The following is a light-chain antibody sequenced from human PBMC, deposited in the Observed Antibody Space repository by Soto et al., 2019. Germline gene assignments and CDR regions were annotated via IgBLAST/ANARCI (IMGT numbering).Light chain of an antibody. CDR2: NSS. J-gene: IGKJ1*01. V-gene: IGKV3-20*01. Sequence: EIFLTQSPGTLSLSPGERATLSCRASQSVRSNYLAWYQQKPGQAPRLLIYNSSTRATGIPDRFSGSGSGTDFTLTISRLEPEDFALYYCQQYRDLPQTFGQGTKVDIK. CDR1: QSVRSNY. CDR3: QQYRDLPQT.